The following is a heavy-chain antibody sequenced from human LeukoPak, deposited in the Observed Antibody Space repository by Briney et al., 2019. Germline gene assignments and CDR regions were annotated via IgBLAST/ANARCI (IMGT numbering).Heavy chain of an antibody. Sequence: ASVKFSCKASGYTFTSYGISWVRQAPGQGLEWIGWISAYNGNTNYAQKLQGRVTMTTDTSTSTAYMELRSLRSDDTAVYYCARGEGSGSPYYYYMDVWGKGTTVTVSS. J-gene: IGHJ6*03. CDR1: GYTFTSYG. D-gene: IGHD1-26*01. CDR2: ISAYNGNT. V-gene: IGHV1-18*01. CDR3: ARGEGSGSPYYYYMDV.